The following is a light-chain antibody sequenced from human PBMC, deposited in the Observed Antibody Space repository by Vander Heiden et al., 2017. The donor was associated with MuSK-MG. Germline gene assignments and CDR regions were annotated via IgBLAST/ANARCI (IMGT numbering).Light chain of an antibody. CDR3: QQYYSMYT. V-gene: IGKV4-1*01. CDR1: QSVLYSSNNKNY. CDR2: WAS. Sequence: DIVMTQSPDSLAVSLGERATINCKSSQSVLYSSNNKNYLAWYQQKPGQPPKLLIYWASTRESGVPDRFSGSGSGTDFTLTISSRQAEDVAVYYCQQYYSMYTFGQGTKLEIK. J-gene: IGKJ2*01.